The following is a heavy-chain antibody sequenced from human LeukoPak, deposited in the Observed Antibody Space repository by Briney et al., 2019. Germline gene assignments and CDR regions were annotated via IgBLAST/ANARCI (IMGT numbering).Heavy chain of an antibody. CDR2: IYPGDSDT. D-gene: IGHD2-15*01. CDR1: GYTFTSHW. J-gene: IGHJ4*02. V-gene: IGHV5-51*01. CDR3: VRSTPFDY. Sequence: GESLKISCKGSGYTFTSHWIGWVRQMPGKGLEWMGFIYPGDSDTRYSPSFQGQVTISADKSITTAYLQWSSLKASDTAMYYCVRSTPFDYWGQGTLVTVSS.